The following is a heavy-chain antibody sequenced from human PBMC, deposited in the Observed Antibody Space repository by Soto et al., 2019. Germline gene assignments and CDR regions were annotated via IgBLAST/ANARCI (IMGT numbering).Heavy chain of an antibody. J-gene: IGHJ5*02. Sequence: QVQLVQSGTEVKKPGASVKVSCKTSGYTFTSYDINWVRQASGQGLEWMGWMNPNSGVTGYAQKFRDRITLTRDTSLSTAYLELSSVESDDTAVYYCARTVINTGWFDTWGQGTQVIVSP. CDR3: ARTVINTGWFDT. D-gene: IGHD2-21*01. CDR2: MNPNSGVT. V-gene: IGHV1-8*01. CDR1: GYTFTSYD.